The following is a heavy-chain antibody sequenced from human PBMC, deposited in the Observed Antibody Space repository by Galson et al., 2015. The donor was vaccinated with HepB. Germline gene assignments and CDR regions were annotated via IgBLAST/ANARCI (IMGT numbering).Heavy chain of an antibody. CDR1: GYTFTSYV. CDR2: ISAYNGNT. V-gene: IGHV1-18*04. D-gene: IGHD2-2*02. J-gene: IGHJ6*02. CDR3: AGPHGCSSTSCYTGYYYYYGMDV. Sequence: SVKVSCKASGYTFTSYVISWVRQAPGQGLEWMGWISAYNGNTNYAQKLQGRVTMTTDTSTSTAYMELRSLRSDDTAVYYCAGPHGCSSTSCYTGYYYYYGMDVWGQGTTVTVSS.